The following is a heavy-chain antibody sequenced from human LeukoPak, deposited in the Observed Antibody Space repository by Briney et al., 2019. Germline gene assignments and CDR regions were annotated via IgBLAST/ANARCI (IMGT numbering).Heavy chain of an antibody. D-gene: IGHD1-26*01. CDR1: GFTFSTYA. Sequence: GGSLRLSCAASGFTFSTYAMSWVRQAPGKGLEWVSVISRRCYSTYYADSGKRRFTISKDDSKSTLDLQMNSLRAEDTAVYYCAKLGYRGSYYGGLDAFDIGGQGTMVSVS. CDR3: AKLGYRGSYYGGLDAFDI. J-gene: IGHJ3*02. CDR2: ISRRCYST. V-gene: IGHV3-23*01.